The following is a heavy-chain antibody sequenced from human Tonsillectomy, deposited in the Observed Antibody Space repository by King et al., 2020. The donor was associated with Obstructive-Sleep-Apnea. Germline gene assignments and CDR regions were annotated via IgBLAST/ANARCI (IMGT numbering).Heavy chain of an antibody. CDR2: ISGIGSTT. V-gene: IGHV3-23*04. D-gene: IGHD3-9*01. CDR3: AKAVRVDWLFEHYYYGMAV. J-gene: IGHJ6*02. Sequence: VQLVESGGGLVQPGGSLRVSCAASGFTFSSYAMSWVRQAPGKGLEWVSGISGIGSTTFNADSVKGRFTISRDNSKNTLYLQMTSLIVEDTAVFYFAKAVRVDWLFEHYYYGMAVWGQGTTVTVSS. CDR1: GFTFSSYA.